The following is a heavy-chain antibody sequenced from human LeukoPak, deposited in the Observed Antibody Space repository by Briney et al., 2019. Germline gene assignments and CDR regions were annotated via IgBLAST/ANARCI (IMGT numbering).Heavy chain of an antibody. CDR3: ARDSRNYYDSRGGRDEAFDI. CDR2: INPNSGGA. J-gene: IGHJ3*02. V-gene: IGHV1-2*02. D-gene: IGHD3-22*01. CDR1: GYTFTGYY. Sequence: ASVKVSCKTSGYTFTGYYIQWVRQAPGQGPEWMGWINPNSGGASYVQKFQGRVTMTSDTSISTAYTELSSLRSDDTAVYYCARDSRNYYDSRGGRDEAFDIWGQGTMVTVSS.